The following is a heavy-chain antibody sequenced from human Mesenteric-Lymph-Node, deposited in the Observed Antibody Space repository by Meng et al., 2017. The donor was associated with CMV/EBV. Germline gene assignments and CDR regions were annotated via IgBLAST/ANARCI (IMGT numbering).Heavy chain of an antibody. J-gene: IGHJ4*02. Sequence: GGSLRLSCAASGFTFSDYYMSWIRQAPGKGLEWVSYISSSGSTIYYADSVKGRFTISRDNAKNSLYLQMNSLRAEDTAVYYCARVGADYYDSSGFFDYWGQGTLVTVSS. CDR2: ISSSGSTI. CDR3: ARVGADYYDSSGFFDY. V-gene: IGHV3-11*01. D-gene: IGHD3-22*01. CDR1: GFTFSDYY.